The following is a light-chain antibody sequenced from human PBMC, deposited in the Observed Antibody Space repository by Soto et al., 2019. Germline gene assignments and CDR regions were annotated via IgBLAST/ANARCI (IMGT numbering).Light chain of an antibody. Sequence: EIVMTQSPATLSVSPGERATLSCRASQSVSSNLAWYQQKPGQAPRLLIYGASTRATGIPARFSGSGSGTDFTLTVNRLEPEDFAVYYCHQRQSWPRTFGQGTKVDIK. CDR2: GAS. V-gene: IGKV3-15*01. J-gene: IGKJ1*01. CDR3: HQRQSWPRT. CDR1: QSVSSN.